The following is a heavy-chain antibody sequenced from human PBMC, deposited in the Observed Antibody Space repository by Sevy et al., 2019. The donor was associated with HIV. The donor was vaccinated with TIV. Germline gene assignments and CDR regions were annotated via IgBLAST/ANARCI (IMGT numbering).Heavy chain of an antibody. V-gene: IGHV5-51*01. D-gene: IGHD6-13*01. CDR2: IYPGDSDT. CDR3: ARQMSEYSCSWASSDYYYYGMDV. CDR1: GYSFTSYW. Sequence: GESLKTSCKGSGYSFTSYWIGWVRQMPGKGLEWVGIIYPGDSDTRYSPSFQGQVTISADKPISTAYPQWSSPKASDTAMYYWARQMSEYSCSWASSDYYYYGMDVWGQGTTVTVSS. J-gene: IGHJ6*02.